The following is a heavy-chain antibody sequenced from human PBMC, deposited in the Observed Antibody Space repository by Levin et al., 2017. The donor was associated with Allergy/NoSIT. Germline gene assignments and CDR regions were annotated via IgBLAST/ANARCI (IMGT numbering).Heavy chain of an antibody. J-gene: IGHJ4*02. D-gene: IGHD1-26*01. CDR3: AVARDSSYHVDY. Sequence: GESLKISCAASGFTFSSYAMHWVRQAPGKGLEYVSAISSNGGSTYYANSVKGRFTISRDNSKNTLYLQMGSLRAEDMAVYYCAVARDSSYHVDYWGQGTLVTVSS. V-gene: IGHV3-64*01. CDR1: GFTFSSYA. CDR2: ISSNGGST.